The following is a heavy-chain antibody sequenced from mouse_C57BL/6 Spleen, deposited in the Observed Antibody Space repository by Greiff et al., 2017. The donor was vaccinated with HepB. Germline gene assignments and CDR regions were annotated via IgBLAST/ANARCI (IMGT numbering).Heavy chain of an antibody. CDR1: GYSITSGYY. CDR2: ISYDGSN. Sequence: EVKVEESGPGLVKPSQSLSLTCSVTGYSITSGYYWNWIRQFPGNKLEWMGYISYDGSNNYNPSLKNRISITRDTSKNQFFLKLNSVTTEDTATYYCALTGRYAMDYWGQGTSVTVSS. J-gene: IGHJ4*01. CDR3: ALTGRYAMDY. V-gene: IGHV3-6*01. D-gene: IGHD1-1*01.